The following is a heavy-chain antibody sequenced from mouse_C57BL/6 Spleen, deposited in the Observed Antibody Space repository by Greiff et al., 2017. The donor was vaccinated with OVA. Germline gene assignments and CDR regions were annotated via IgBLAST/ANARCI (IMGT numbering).Heavy chain of an antibody. CDR1: GFTFRDYS. CDR3: ARGDAGFAY. Sequence: DVPLVASGGGLVPPGGSLKLSCAASGFTFRDYSLYLVRQPPEKRLALVASLSNGGGSTYYPATVKGRFTISRDNAKNTLYLPRSRLKSEDTAMYYCARGDAGFAYWGQGTLGTVSA. D-gene: IGHD3-3*01. J-gene: IGHJ3*01. CDR2: LSNGGGST. V-gene: IGHV5-12*01.